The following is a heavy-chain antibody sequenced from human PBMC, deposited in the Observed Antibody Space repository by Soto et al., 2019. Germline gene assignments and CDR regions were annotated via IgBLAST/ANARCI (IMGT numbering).Heavy chain of an antibody. CDR3: ARDSSIAAFDY. J-gene: IGHJ4*02. CDR1: GFTFSSYA. Sequence: GGSLRLSCAASGFTFSSYAMHWVRQAPGKGLEWVAVISYDGSNKYYADSVKGRFAISRDNSKNTLYLQMNSLRAEDTAVYYCARDSSIAAFDYWGQGTLVTVSS. D-gene: IGHD6-6*01. CDR2: ISYDGSNK. V-gene: IGHV3-30*09.